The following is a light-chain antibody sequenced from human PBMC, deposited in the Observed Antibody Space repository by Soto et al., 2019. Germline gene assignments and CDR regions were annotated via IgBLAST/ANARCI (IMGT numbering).Light chain of an antibody. Sequence: EIVMTQSPATLSVSTGERATLSCRTIQSVSSSHLAWYQQKPGQAPRLLIYDASNRATGIPARFSGSGSGTDFTLTISSLEPEDFAVYYCQQRSNWPPITFGQGTRLEIK. J-gene: IGKJ5*01. CDR2: DAS. CDR3: QQRSNWPPIT. CDR1: QSVSSSH. V-gene: IGKV3-11*01.